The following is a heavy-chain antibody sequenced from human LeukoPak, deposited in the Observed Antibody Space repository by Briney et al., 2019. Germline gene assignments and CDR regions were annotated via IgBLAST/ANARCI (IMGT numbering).Heavy chain of an antibody. CDR3: AKIAETSGIYGQGYDY. CDR2: ISGSGDNT. CDR1: GFSFRTYG. D-gene: IGHD1-26*01. V-gene: IGHV3-23*01. Sequence: GGSLRLSCAASGFSFRTYGMSWVRQAPGKRLEWVSGISGSGDNTHNADFVKGRFAISRDNSKNTLYLQMNSLRAEDTAVYYCAKIAETSGIYGQGYDYWGQGTLVTVSS. J-gene: IGHJ4*02.